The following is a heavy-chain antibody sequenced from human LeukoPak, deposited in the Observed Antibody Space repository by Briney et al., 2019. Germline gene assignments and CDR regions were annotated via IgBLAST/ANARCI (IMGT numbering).Heavy chain of an antibody. Sequence: ASVKVSCKASGYTFTSYGISWVRQAPGQGLEWMGWISAYNGNTNYAQKPQGRVTMTTDTSTSTAYMELRSLRSDDTAVYYCARDSVVVPAAIIFSWYFDYWGQGTLVTVSS. CDR1: GYTFTSYG. D-gene: IGHD2-2*02. CDR2: ISAYNGNT. J-gene: IGHJ4*02. V-gene: IGHV1-18*01. CDR3: ARDSVVVPAAIIFSWYFDY.